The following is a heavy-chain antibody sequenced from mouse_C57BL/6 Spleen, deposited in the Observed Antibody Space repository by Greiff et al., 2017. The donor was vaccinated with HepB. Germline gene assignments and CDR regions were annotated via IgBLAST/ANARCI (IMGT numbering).Heavy chain of an antibody. CDR1: GFTFSDYG. D-gene: IGHD1-1*01. V-gene: IGHV5-17*01. CDR3: ARKRSTVVTMDY. J-gene: IGHJ4*01. Sequence: EVKLVESGGGLVKPGGSLKLSCAASGFTFSDYGMHWVRQAPEKGLEWVAYISSGSSTIYYADTVKGRFSISRDNAKNTLFLQMTSLRSEDTAMYYCARKRSTVVTMDYWGQGTSVTVSS. CDR2: ISSGSSTI.